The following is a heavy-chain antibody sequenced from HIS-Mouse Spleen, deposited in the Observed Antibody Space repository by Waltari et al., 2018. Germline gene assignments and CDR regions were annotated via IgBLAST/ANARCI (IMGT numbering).Heavy chain of an antibody. J-gene: IGHJ4*02. D-gene: IGHD7-27*01. CDR2: IWYDGSNK. CDR3: ARDLVQTGEGY. CDR1: GFTFSSYG. Sequence: QVQLVESGGGVVQPGRSLRLSFAASGFTFSSYGMHWVRQAPGKGLEWVAVIWYDGSNKYYADSVKGRFTISRDNSKNTLYLQMNSLRAEDTAVYYCARDLVQTGEGYWGQGTLVTVSS. V-gene: IGHV3-33*01.